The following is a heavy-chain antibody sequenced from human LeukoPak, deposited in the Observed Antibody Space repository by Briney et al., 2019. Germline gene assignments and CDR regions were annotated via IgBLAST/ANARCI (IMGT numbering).Heavy chain of an antibody. D-gene: IGHD3-10*01. CDR1: GFTVSSNY. CDR2: IYSGGST. V-gene: IGHV3-53*01. CDR3: ASGSGSYRTPYYYMDV. Sequence: GGSLRLSCAASGFTVSSNYMSWVRQAPGKGLEWVSVIYSGGSTYYADSVKGRFTISRDNSKNTLYLQMNSLRAEDTAVYYCASGSGSYRTPYYYMDVWGKGTTVNVSS. J-gene: IGHJ6*03.